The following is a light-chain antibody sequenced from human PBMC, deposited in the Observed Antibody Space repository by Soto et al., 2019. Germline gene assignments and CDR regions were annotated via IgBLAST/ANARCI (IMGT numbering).Light chain of an antibody. J-gene: IGKJ1*01. CDR1: QGIRND. V-gene: IGKV1-17*01. CDR3: QQYKSYWT. CDR2: DAS. Sequence: IQMTQSPSSLSASVGDRVTITCRASQGIRNDLGWYQQKPGKAPKLLISDASSLETGVPSRFSGSGSGTEFTLTINSLQPDDFATYYCQQYKSYWTFGQGTKVDIK.